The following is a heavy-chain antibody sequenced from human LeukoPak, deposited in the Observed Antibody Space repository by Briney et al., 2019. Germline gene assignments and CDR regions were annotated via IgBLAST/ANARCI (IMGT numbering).Heavy chain of an antibody. CDR1: GFTFSSYW. CDR3: ARDSVGSYYDSLTGDPGLDY. V-gene: IGHV3-7*05. D-gene: IGHD3-9*01. Sequence: GGSLRLSCAAPGFTFSSYWMTWVRQAPGKGLEWVANIKQDGSEKYYVDSVKGRFTISRDNAKNSLYLQRNCLRAEDAAVYYCARDSVGSYYDSLTGDPGLDYWGQGTLVTVSS. J-gene: IGHJ4*02. CDR2: IKQDGSEK.